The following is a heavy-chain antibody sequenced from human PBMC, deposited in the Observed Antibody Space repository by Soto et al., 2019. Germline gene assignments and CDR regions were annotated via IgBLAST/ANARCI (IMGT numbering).Heavy chain of an antibody. Sequence: QVQLVQSGAEVKKPGSSVKVSCKASGGTFSSYTISWVRQAPGQGLEWMGRIIPILGIANYAQKLQGRVTITADKSTSTAYMELSSLRSEDTAVYYCAAFCGGDCYYTTHQTDWGQGTLVTVSS. V-gene: IGHV1-69*02. CDR2: IIPILGIA. J-gene: IGHJ4*02. CDR1: GGTFSSYT. D-gene: IGHD2-21*02. CDR3: AAFCGGDCYYTTHQTD.